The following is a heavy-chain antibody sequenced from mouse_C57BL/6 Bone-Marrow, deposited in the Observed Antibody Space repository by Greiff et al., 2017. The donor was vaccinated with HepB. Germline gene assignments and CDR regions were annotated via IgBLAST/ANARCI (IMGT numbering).Heavy chain of an antibody. J-gene: IGHJ3*01. Sequence: EVMLVESGPELVKPGASVKISCKASGYSFTGYYMNWVKQSPEKSLEWIGEINPSTGGTTYNQKFKAKATLTVDKSSSTAYMQLKSLTSEDSAVYYCAKNPWFAYWGQGTLVTVSA. V-gene: IGHV1-42*01. CDR2: INPSTGGT. CDR1: GYSFTGYY. CDR3: AKNPWFAY.